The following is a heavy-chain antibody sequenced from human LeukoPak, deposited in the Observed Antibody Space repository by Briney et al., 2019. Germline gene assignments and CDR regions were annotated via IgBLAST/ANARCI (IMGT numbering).Heavy chain of an antibody. Sequence: PGGSLRLSCAASGFTFRSYAIHWVRQAPGKGLEWVTFISFDGNVKYYADSVKGRFIISRDNSKNTVSLQMNSLRGEDTAVYYCARDRSEHYSTVYWGQGTLVTVSS. CDR3: ARDRSEHYSTVY. J-gene: IGHJ4*02. D-gene: IGHD3-10*01. V-gene: IGHV3-30-3*01. CDR2: ISFDGNVK. CDR1: GFTFRSYA.